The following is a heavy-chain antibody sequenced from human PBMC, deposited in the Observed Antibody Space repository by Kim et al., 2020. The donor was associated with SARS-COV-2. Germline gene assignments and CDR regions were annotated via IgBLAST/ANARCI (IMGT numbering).Heavy chain of an antibody. V-gene: IGHV1-69*13. Sequence: SVKVSCKASGGTFSSYAISWVRQAPGQGLEWMGGIIPIFGTANYAQKFQGRVTITADESTSTAYMELSSLRSEDTAVYYCARERGGDYYDSSGYYSGYYFDYWGQGTLVTVSS. J-gene: IGHJ4*02. CDR1: GGTFSSYA. CDR3: ARERGGDYYDSSGYYSGYYFDY. D-gene: IGHD3-22*01. CDR2: IIPIFGTA.